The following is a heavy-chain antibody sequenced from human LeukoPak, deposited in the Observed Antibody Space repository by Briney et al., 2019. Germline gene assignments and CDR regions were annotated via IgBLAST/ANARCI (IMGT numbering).Heavy chain of an antibody. CDR1: GGSICSYY. J-gene: IGHJ3*02. Sequence: SETLSLTCTVSGGSICSYYWSWIRQPPGKGLEWIGYIYYSGSTNYNPSLKSRVTISVDTSKNQFSLKLSSVTAADTAVYYCASMNDYGPNDAFDIWGQGTMVTVSS. CDR2: IYYSGST. CDR3: ASMNDYGPNDAFDI. D-gene: IGHD4-17*01. V-gene: IGHV4-59*01.